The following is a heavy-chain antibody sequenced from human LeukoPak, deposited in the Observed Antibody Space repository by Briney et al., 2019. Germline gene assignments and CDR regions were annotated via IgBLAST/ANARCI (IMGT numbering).Heavy chain of an antibody. CDR1: GFTFSTYA. V-gene: IGHV3-23*01. D-gene: IGHD6-19*01. J-gene: IGHJ4*02. CDR3: AKARLSTGWAYNDY. CDR2: FSISAGGT. Sequence: GGSLRLSCAASGFTFSTYAMTWVRQAPGKGLEWVSAFSISAGGTYYADSVKGRFTISRDNSKNTVYLQIHSLRGEDTAVYYCAKARLSTGWAYNDYWGQGTLVTVSS.